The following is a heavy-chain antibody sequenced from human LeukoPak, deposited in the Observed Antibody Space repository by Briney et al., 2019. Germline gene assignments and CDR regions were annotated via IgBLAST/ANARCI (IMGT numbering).Heavy chain of an antibody. J-gene: IGHJ5*02. Sequence: ASETLSLTCTVSGVAISNNYWSWIRQPPGKGLEWIGYIYYSGSTNYKPSLKSRVTMSVDTSKNQISLKLSSVTAADTAVYYCARGGWSLDPWGQGTLVTVSS. V-gene: IGHV4-59*01. CDR1: GVAISNNY. CDR2: IYYSGST. CDR3: ARGGWSLDP. D-gene: IGHD2-15*01.